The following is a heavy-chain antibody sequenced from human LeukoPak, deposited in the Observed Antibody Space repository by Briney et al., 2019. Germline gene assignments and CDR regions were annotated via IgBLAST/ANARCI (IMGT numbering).Heavy chain of an antibody. V-gene: IGHV4-59*01. CDR3: ARGYSGYDPTYFDS. D-gene: IGHD5-12*01. CDR1: GDSISSYY. Sequence: SETLSLTCTVSGDSISSYYWSWIRQPPGKGLEWIGYIFYSGSTNYNPSLKSRVTTSVDTSKNQFSLRLSSVTAADTAVYYCARGYSGYDPTYFDSWGQGTLVTVSS. CDR2: IFYSGST. J-gene: IGHJ4*02.